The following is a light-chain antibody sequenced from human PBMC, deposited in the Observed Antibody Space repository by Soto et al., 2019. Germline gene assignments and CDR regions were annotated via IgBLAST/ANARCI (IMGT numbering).Light chain of an antibody. CDR3: AAWDDSLNGRFV. CDR1: SSKNRNKT. J-gene: IGLJ1*01. Sequence: SVLTQPPSTSGTPGPRGAISCFGKSSKNRNKTVNWFLPLPGTAPKSLIFSHNQRPSGVPYRFSGSKSGTSASLAISWLQSEDEADYYCAAWDDSLNGRFVFGTGTKVTVL. V-gene: IGLV1-44*01. CDR2: SHN.